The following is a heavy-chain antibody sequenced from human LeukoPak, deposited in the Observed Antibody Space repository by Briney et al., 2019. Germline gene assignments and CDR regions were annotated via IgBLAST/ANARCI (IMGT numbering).Heavy chain of an antibody. CDR1: GYTFTSYG. Sequence: GASVKVSCKASGYTFTSYGISWVRQAPGRGLEWMGWISAYNGNTNYAQKLQGRVTMTTDTSTSTAYMELRSLRSDDTAVYYCARDEEGYCSGGSCHNWFDPWGQGTLVTVSS. D-gene: IGHD2-15*01. CDR2: ISAYNGNT. V-gene: IGHV1-18*01. J-gene: IGHJ5*02. CDR3: ARDEEGYCSGGSCHNWFDP.